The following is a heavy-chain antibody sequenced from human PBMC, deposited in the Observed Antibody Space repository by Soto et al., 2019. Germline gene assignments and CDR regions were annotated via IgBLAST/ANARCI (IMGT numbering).Heavy chain of an antibody. CDR2: IYYSGSA. D-gene: IGHD3-3*01. CDR1: GGSIYSGDFY. CDR3: AREVITIFSVVTQANHYYYAMDV. J-gene: IGHJ6*02. Sequence: SETLSLTCAVSGGSIYSGDFYWSWIRQPPGKGLEWIGYIYYSGSAYYNPSLKSRLTISIDTSKNQFSLKLSSVTAAETAVYYCAREVITIFSVVTQANHYYYAMDVWGQGTTVTVSS. V-gene: IGHV4-30-4*01.